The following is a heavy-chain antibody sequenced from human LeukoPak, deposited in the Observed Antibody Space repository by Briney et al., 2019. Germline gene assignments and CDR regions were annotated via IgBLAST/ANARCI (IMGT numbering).Heavy chain of an antibody. CDR2: IYYTGST. V-gene: IGHV4-39*01. D-gene: IGHD1-26*01. CDR3: ASALKVGANVFDY. CDR1: GGSISSSSYY. J-gene: IGHJ4*02. Sequence: SETLSLTCTVSGGSISSSSYYWGWIRQPPGKGLEWLGSIYYTGSTYYNPSLKRRVTISVDTSKNQFSLRLSSVTAADTAVYYCASALKVGANVFDYWGQGTLVTVSS.